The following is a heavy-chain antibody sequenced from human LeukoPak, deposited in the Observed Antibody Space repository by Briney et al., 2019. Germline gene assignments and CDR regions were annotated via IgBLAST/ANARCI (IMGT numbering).Heavy chain of an antibody. CDR3: ARDTTVTTLDY. CDR2: INHSGST. CDR1: GGSFSGYY. Sequence: SETLSLTCAVYGGSFSGYYWSWIRLPPGKGLEWIGEINHSGSTNYNPSLKSRVTISVDTSKNQFSLKLSSVTAADTAVYYCARDTTVTTLDYWGQGTLVTVSS. J-gene: IGHJ4*02. V-gene: IGHV4-34*01. D-gene: IGHD4-17*01.